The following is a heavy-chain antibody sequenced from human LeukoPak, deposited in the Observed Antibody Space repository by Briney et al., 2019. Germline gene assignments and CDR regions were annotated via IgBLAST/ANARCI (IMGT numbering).Heavy chain of an antibody. D-gene: IGHD2-2*02. CDR3: ARDFSQYTGY. V-gene: IGHV1-2*02. CDR2: INPNSGGT. Sequence: ASVKVSCKASGYTFTDYYMHWVRQAPGQGLEWMGWINPNSGGTNYAQKFQGRYTMTRDTSISTAYMELSSLRSDDTAIYYCARDFSQYTGYWGQGTLVTVSS. J-gene: IGHJ4*02. CDR1: GYTFTDYY.